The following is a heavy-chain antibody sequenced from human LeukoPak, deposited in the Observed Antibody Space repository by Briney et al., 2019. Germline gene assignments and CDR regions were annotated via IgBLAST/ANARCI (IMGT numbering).Heavy chain of an antibody. D-gene: IGHD2/OR15-2a*01. CDR2: IYYSGTT. CDR3: ARHHVGIVATTLDFDY. Sequence: SETLSLTCTVSGASISGTSYYWGWLRQPPGQGLEWSGSIYYSGTTYYNPSLKRRATISEDTSNNLFALNLSSVTAADTAVYYCARHHVGIVATTLDFDYWGQGTLVTVSS. J-gene: IGHJ4*02. V-gene: IGHV4-39*01. CDR1: GASISGTSYY.